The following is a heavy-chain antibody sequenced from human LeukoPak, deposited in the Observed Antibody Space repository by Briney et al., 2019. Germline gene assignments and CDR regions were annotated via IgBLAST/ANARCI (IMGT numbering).Heavy chain of an antibody. CDR1: AGSVSNYY. Sequence: PSETLSLTCTVSAGSVSNYYWSWIRHPPGKGLEWIGYIHSSGTTYYHPSLKTRATISIDTSKNQFSLQLSPVPAADTAVYYCARSGPRRDGNNLDYLGQGTLVTVSS. CDR2: IHSSGTT. J-gene: IGHJ4*02. CDR3: ARSGPRRDGNNLDY. V-gene: IGHV4-59*02. D-gene: IGHD5-24*01.